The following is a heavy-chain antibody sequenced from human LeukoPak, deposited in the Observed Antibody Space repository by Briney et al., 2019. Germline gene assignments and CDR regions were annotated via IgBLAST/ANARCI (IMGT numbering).Heavy chain of an antibody. CDR1: GGSISSGSYY. V-gene: IGHV4-61*02. Sequence: SQTLSLTCTVSGGSISSGSYYWSWIRQPAGKGLEWIGRIYTSGSTNYNPSLKSRVTLSVDTSKNQFPLKLSSVTAADTAVYYCARAAYDAFDIWGQGTMVTVSS. CDR3: ARAAYDAFDI. J-gene: IGHJ3*02. CDR2: IYTSGST. D-gene: IGHD6-25*01.